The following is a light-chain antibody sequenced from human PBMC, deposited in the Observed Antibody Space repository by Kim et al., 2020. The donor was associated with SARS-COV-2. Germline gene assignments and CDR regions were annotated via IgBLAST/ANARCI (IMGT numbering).Light chain of an antibody. CDR3: NSRDSNDSVV. Sequence: VALGQKVRITCQGDSLRSYYATWYQQKPGQAPILVIYGKNNRPSGIPDRFSGSSSGNTASLTITGTQAGDEADYYCNSRDSNDSVVFGGGTKLTVL. CDR1: SLRSYY. V-gene: IGLV3-19*01. CDR2: GKN. J-gene: IGLJ2*01.